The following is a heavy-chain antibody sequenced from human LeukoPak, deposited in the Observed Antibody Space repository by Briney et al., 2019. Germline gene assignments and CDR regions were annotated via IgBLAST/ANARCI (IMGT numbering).Heavy chain of an antibody. CDR2: I. V-gene: IGHV3-23*01. CDR1: GFTFSSYA. CDR3: ARDLDFWNY. J-gene: IGHJ4*02. D-gene: IGHD3-3*01. Sequence: GGSLRLSCAASGFTFSSYAMSWVRQAPGKGLEWVSAIKGRFTISRDNSKNTLYLQMNSLRAEDTAVYYCARDLDFWNYWGQGTLVIVSS.